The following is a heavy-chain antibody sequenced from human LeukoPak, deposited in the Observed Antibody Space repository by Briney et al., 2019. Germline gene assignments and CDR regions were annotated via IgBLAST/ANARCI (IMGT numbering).Heavy chain of an antibody. D-gene: IGHD3-22*01. V-gene: IGHV5-51*01. CDR1: GYSFTSYW. J-gene: IGHJ4*02. CDR3: ARLGLGGYDSSGYYLGY. Sequence: ESLKISFKGSGYSFTSYWIGWVRQMTGKGLEWMGIIYPGDSGTRYSPSFQGQVTISADKSISTAYLQWSSLKASDTAMYYCARLGLGGYDSSGYYLGYWGQGTLVTVSS. CDR2: IYPGDSGT.